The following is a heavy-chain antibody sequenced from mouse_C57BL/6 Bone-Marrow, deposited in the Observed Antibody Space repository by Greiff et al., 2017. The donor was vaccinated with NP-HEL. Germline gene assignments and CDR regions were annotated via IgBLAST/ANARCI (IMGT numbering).Heavy chain of an antibody. V-gene: IGHV1-81*01. CDR1: GYTFTSYG. J-gene: IGHJ3*01. D-gene: IGHD1-1*01. CDR2: IYPRSGNT. Sequence: QVQLQQSGAELARPGASVKLSCKASGYTFTSYGISWVKQSPGPGLEWIGEIYPRSGNTYYNEKFKGKATLTADKSSSTAYMELRSLTSEDSAVYFCARDYYGSSPAWFAYWGQGTLVTVSA. CDR3: ARDYYGSSPAWFAY.